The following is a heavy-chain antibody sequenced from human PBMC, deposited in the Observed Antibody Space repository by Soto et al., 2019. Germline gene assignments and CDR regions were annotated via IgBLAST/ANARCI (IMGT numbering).Heavy chain of an antibody. D-gene: IGHD2-15*01. CDR1: GYSFTSYW. CDR2: IDPSDSYT. CDR3: ATLRVAYTQYDACDI. J-gene: IGHJ3*02. Sequence: GESLKISCKGSGYSFTSYWISWVRQMPGKGLEWMGRIDPSDSYTNYSPSFQGHVTISADKSISTAYLQWSSLKASDTAMYYCATLRVAYTQYDACDIWGQGTMVTV. V-gene: IGHV5-10-1*01.